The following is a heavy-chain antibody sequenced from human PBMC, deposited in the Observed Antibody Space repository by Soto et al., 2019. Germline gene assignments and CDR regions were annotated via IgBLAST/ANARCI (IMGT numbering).Heavy chain of an antibody. CDR2: TYYSGST. V-gene: IGHV4-39*01. Sequence: PSETLSLTCTVSGGSISSSSYYWGWIRQPPGKGLEWIGSTYYSGSTYYNPSLKSRVTISVDTSKNQFSLKLSSVTAADTAVYYCARHVHDYGDPYFDYWGQGTLVTVSS. D-gene: IGHD4-17*01. CDR3: ARHVHDYGDPYFDY. CDR1: GGSISSSSYY. J-gene: IGHJ4*02.